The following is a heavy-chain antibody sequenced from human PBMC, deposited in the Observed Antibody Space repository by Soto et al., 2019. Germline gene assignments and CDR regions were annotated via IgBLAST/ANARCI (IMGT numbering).Heavy chain of an antibody. D-gene: IGHD3-10*01. CDR3: ARLWFGDSAWDY. J-gene: IGHJ4*02. Sequence: QLQLQESGPGLVKPSETLSLTCTVSGGSISSSSYYWGWIRQPPGKGLEWIGSIYYSGSTYYNPSLKSRVTISVDTSKNQFSLKLSSVTAADTAVYYCARLWFGDSAWDYWGQGTLVTVSS. CDR2: IYYSGST. V-gene: IGHV4-39*01. CDR1: GGSISSSSYY.